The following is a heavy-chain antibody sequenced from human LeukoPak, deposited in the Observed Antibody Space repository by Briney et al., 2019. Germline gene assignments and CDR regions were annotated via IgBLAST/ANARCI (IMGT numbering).Heavy chain of an antibody. D-gene: IGHD2-21*02. Sequence: SVKVFCKASGFTFTSSAMQWVRQARGQRLEWIGWIVVGSGNTNYAQKFQERVTITRDMSTSTAYMELSSLRSEDTAVYYCAADSTYCGGDCLDYWGQGTLVTVSS. V-gene: IGHV1-58*02. CDR3: AADSTYCGGDCLDY. CDR1: GFTFTSSA. J-gene: IGHJ4*02. CDR2: IVVGSGNT.